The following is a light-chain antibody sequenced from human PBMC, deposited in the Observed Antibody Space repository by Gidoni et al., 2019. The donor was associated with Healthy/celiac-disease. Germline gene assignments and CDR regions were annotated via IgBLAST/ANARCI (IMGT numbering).Light chain of an antibody. CDR2: DAS. CDR1: QDISNY. V-gene: IGKV1-33*01. J-gene: IGKJ4*01. Sequence: DIQMTQSPSSLSASVGDRVTITCQARQDISNYLNWYQQKPGKAPKLLIYDASNLETGVPSRFSGSGSGTDFTFTISSLQPEDIATYYCQQYDKLPRTFGGGTKVEIK. CDR3: QQYDKLPRT.